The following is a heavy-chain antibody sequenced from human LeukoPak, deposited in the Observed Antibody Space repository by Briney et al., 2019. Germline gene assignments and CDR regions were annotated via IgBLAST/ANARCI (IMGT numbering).Heavy chain of an antibody. V-gene: IGHV3-9*01. Sequence: GGSLRLSCAASGFTFDDYAMHWVRQAPGKGLEWVSGISWNSGSIGYADSVKGRFTISRDNAKNSLYLQMNSLRAEDTAVYYCARDLPSTDYWGQGTLVTVSS. J-gene: IGHJ4*02. CDR1: GFTFDDYA. CDR3: ARDLPSTDY. D-gene: IGHD5/OR15-5a*01. CDR2: ISWNSGSI.